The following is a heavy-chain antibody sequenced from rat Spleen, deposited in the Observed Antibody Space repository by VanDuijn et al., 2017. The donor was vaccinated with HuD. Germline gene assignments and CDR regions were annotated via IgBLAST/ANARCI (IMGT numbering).Heavy chain of an antibody. CDR1: GFTFSDYY. D-gene: IGHD4-3*01. Sequence: EVQLVESGGGLVQPGRSLKLSCAASGFTFSDYYMAWVRQAPTKGLEWVATINYDGSSTYYPDSVKGRFTISRDNAKSTLYLQMNSLRSEDTATYYCTRDREFGVDYWGQGVMVTVSS. CDR3: TRDREFGVDY. V-gene: IGHV5-20*01. J-gene: IGHJ2*01. CDR2: INYDGSST.